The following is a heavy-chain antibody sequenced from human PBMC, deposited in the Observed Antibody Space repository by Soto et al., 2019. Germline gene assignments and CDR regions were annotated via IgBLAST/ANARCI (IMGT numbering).Heavy chain of an antibody. CDR2: ISGSGGST. CDR1: GFTFSSYG. J-gene: IGHJ6*03. D-gene: IGHD2-2*01. V-gene: IGHV3-23*01. CDR3: AKCQDYQLQHYYYYYYMDV. Sequence: EVQLLESGGGLVQPGGSLRLSCAASGFTFSSYGMSWVRQAPGKGLEWVSAISGSGGSTYYADSVKGRFTISRDNSKNTLYLQMNSLRAEDTAVYYCAKCQDYQLQHYYYYYYMDVWGKGTTVTASS.